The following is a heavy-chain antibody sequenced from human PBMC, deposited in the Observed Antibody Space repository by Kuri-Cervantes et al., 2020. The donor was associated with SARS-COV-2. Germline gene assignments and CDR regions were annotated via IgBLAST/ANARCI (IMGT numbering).Heavy chain of an antibody. CDR3: ARGQTTVVTHDWYFDL. D-gene: IGHD4-23*01. CDR1: GFTFSDYY. CDR2: IYSGGST. V-gene: IGHV3-66*01. J-gene: IGHJ2*01. Sequence: GGSLRLSCAASGFTFSDYYMSWIRQAPGKGLEWVSVIYSGGSTYYADSVKGRFTISRDNSKNTLYLQMNSLRAEDTAVYYCARGQTTVVTHDWYFDLWGRGTLVTVSS.